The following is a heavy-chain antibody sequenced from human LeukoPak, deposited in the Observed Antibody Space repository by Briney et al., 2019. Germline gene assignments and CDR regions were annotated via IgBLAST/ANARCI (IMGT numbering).Heavy chain of an antibody. V-gene: IGHV1-46*01. J-gene: IGHJ4*02. CDR2: INPSGGST. CDR1: GYTFTSYY. Sequence: ASAKVSCKASGYTFTSYYMHWVRQAPGQGLEWMGIINPSGGSTSYAQKFQGRVTMTRDTSTSTVCMELSSLRSEDTAVYYCARGQIVVVPPQLNVDYWGQGTLVTVSS. CDR3: ARGQIVVVPPQLNVDY. D-gene: IGHD2-2*01.